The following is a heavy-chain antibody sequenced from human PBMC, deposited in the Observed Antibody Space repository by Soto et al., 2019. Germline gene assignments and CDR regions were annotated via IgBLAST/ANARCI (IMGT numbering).Heavy chain of an antibody. Sequence: EVQLIESGGGWVQPGTSLRVSCAASGFTFHEYAMHWVRQAPGKGLEWVSGISSDGDTIAYADSVQGRFTVFRDNAKNSLYLQMKILRAEDTALYYCTKGGYDLIYYFGMDVWGQGTTVTVSS. CDR3: TKGGYDLIYYFGMDV. CDR1: GFTFHEYA. CDR2: ISSDGDTI. J-gene: IGHJ6*02. D-gene: IGHD5-12*01. V-gene: IGHV3-9*01.